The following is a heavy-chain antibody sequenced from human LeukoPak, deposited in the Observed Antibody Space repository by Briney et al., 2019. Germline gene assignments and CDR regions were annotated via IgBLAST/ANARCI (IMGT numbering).Heavy chain of an antibody. CDR2: IKQDGSEK. CDR3: ARGYSYGLVPSETDF. J-gene: IGHJ4*02. V-gene: IGHV3-7*01. D-gene: IGHD5-18*01. Sequence: GGSLRLSCAASGFTFSSYWMSWVRQAPGKGLEWVANIKQDGSEKYYVDSVKGRFTISRDNAKNSLYLQMNSLRAEDTAVYYCARGYSYGLVPSETDFWGQGTLVTVSS. CDR1: GFTFSSYW.